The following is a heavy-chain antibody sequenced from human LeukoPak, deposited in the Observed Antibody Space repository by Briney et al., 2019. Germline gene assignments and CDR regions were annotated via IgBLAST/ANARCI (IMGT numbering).Heavy chain of an antibody. D-gene: IGHD3-3*01. CDR2: IIPIFGTA. V-gene: IGHV1-69*13. CDR3: AGPGRMGSGYFIYPWYFDY. Sequence: SVKVSCKASGGTFSSYAISWVRQAPGQGLEWMGGIIPIFGTANYAQKFQGRVTITADESTSTAYMELSSLRSEDTAVYYCAGPGRMGSGYFIYPWYFDYWGQGTLVTVSS. J-gene: IGHJ4*02. CDR1: GGTFSSYA.